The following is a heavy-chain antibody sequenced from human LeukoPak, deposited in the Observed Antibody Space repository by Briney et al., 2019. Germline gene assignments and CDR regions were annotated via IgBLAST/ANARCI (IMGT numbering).Heavy chain of an antibody. Sequence: GGSLRLSCAASGFTFSLYWMSWVRQAPGKGLEWVAFTLYDGSNKYYVDSVKGRFTISRDNSKNTLYLQMNSLRAEDTAVYYCAKVLEAIPEKLLWFGEPLDYWGQGTLVTVSS. CDR3: AKVLEAIPEKLLWFGEPLDY. D-gene: IGHD3-10*01. J-gene: IGHJ4*02. CDR2: TLYDGSNK. V-gene: IGHV3-30*02. CDR1: GFTFSLYW.